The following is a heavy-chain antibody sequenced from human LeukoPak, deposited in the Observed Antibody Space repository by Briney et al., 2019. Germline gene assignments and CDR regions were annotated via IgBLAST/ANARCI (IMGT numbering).Heavy chain of an antibody. CDR2: IYYSGNT. V-gene: IGHV4-59*01. J-gene: IGHJ3*02. Sequence: SETLSLTCTVSGGSINSYYWSWIRQPPGKGLEWIGYIYYSGNTNYNPSLKSRVTISVDTSKNHFSLKLNSVTAADTAMCYCARWNYYESSRAFDIWGQGTMVTVSS. CDR3: ARWNYYESSRAFDI. CDR1: GGSINSYY. D-gene: IGHD3-22*01.